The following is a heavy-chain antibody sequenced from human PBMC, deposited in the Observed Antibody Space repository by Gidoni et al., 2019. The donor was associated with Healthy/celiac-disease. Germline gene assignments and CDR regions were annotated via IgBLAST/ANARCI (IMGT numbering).Heavy chain of an antibody. J-gene: IGHJ4*02. CDR2: IYYSGST. CDR3: ARRGGSYQYYFDY. V-gene: IGHV4-39*01. Sequence: QLQLQESGPGLVKPSETLSLTCTVSGGSISSSSYYWGWIRQPPGKGLEWIGSIYYSGSTYYNPSLKSRVTISVETSKNQFSLKLSSVTAADTAVYCCARRGGSYQYYFDYWGQGTLVTVSS. CDR1: GGSISSSSYY. D-gene: IGHD1-26*01.